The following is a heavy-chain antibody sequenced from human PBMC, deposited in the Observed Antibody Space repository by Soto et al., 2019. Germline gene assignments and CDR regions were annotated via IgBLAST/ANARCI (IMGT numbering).Heavy chain of an antibody. Sequence: PGGSLRLSCAASGFTFSSYGMHWVRQAPGKGLEWVAVIWYDGSNKYYADSVKGRFTISRDNSKNTLYLQMNSLRAEDTAVYYCASFNKQQPSYDAFDIWGQGTMVTVSS. V-gene: IGHV3-33*01. CDR2: IWYDGSNK. D-gene: IGHD6-13*01. CDR1: GFTFSSYG. J-gene: IGHJ3*02. CDR3: ASFNKQQPSYDAFDI.